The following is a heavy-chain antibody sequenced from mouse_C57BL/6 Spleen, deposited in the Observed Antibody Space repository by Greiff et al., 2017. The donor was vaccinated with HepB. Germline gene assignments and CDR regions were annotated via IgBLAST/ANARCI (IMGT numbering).Heavy chain of an antibody. D-gene: IGHD1-1*01. CDR3: AREGYYYGSSYPFAY. Sequence: QVQLQQPGAELVKPGASVKLSCKASGYTFTSYWMHWVKQRPGQGLEWIGMIHPNSGSTNYNEKFKSKATLTVDKSSSTAYMQRSSLTSEDSAVYYCAREGYYYGSSYPFAYWGQGTLVTVSA. V-gene: IGHV1-64*01. CDR1: GYTFTSYW. J-gene: IGHJ3*01. CDR2: IHPNSGST.